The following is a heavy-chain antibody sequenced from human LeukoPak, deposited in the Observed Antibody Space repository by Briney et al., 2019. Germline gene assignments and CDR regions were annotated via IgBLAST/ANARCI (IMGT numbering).Heavy chain of an antibody. J-gene: IGHJ6*03. CDR2: ICTSGST. CDR3: ARTYDSPGYYSPNYYYMDV. CDR1: GGSISTYC. V-gene: IGHV4-4*07. Sequence: SETLSLTCTVSGGSISTYCWSWIRQPAGKGLEWIGHICTSGSTNYNPSLKSRVTMSVDTSNNEFSLKLNSVTAADTAVYYCARTYDSPGYYSPNYYYMDVWGKGTTVTISS. D-gene: IGHD3-22*01.